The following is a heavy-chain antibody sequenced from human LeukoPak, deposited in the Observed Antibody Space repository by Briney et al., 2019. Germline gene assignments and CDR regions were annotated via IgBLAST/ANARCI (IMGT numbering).Heavy chain of an antibody. J-gene: IGHJ4*02. Sequence: ASVKVSCMASGYIFTGYYMHWVRQAPGQGLEWMGWINPNSGGTIYAQKFQGRVTMTRDTSISTAYMELSRLRSDDTAVYYCARARWDRARYFDYWGQGTLVTVSS. V-gene: IGHV1-2*02. CDR1: GYIFTGYY. CDR2: INPNSGGT. D-gene: IGHD1-26*01. CDR3: ARARWDRARYFDY.